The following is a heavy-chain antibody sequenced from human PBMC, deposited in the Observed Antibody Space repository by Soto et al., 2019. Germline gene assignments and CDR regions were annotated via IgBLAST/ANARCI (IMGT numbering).Heavy chain of an antibody. D-gene: IGHD3-22*01. CDR3: ASLGYYDSSGYSPLRAFDI. V-gene: IGHV1-46*01. J-gene: IGHJ3*02. CDR1: GYTFTSYY. CDR2: INPSGGST. Sequence: ASVKVSCKASGYTFTSYYMHWVRQAPGQGLEWMGIINPSGGSTSYAQKFQGRVTMTRDTSTSTVYMELSSLRSEDTAVYYCASLGYYDSSGYSPLRAFDIWGQGTMVTVSS.